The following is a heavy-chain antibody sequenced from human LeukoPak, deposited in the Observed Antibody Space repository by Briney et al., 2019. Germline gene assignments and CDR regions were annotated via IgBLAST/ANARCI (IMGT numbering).Heavy chain of an antibody. J-gene: IGHJ2*01. V-gene: IGHV3-7*01. CDR2: IKQDGGVQ. CDR1: GFTFNNYW. Sequence: PGGSLRLSCAASGFTFNNYWMSWVRQAPGKGLEWVANIKQDGGVQYYVDSVKGRFTISRDNAKNSLYLQMNFLRVEDTAVYYCARDQTVPAAMPIWFFDLWGRGTLVTVSS. D-gene: IGHD2-2*01. CDR3: ARDQTVPAAMPIWFFDL.